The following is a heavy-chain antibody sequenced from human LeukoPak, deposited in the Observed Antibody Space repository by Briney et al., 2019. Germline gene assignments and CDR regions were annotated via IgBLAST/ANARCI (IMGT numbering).Heavy chain of an antibody. CDR1: GYTLTELS. Sequence: ASVKVSCKVSGYTLTELSMHWVRQAPGKGLEWMGGFDPEDGETIYAQKFQGRVTMTEDTSTDTAYMELSSLRSEDTAVYYCARGGGYRHYYYYYYMDVWGKGTTVTVSS. D-gene: IGHD5-18*01. CDR2: FDPEDGET. V-gene: IGHV1-24*01. J-gene: IGHJ6*03. CDR3: ARGGGYRHYYYYYYMDV.